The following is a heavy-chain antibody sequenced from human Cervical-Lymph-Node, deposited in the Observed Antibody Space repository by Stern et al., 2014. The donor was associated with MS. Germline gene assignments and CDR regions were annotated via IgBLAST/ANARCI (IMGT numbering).Heavy chain of an antibody. CDR3: ANAAALSCRSPSCYKAFEY. CDR1: GFTFTTSG. Sequence: QVQLVESGGGVVQPGGSLRLSCVASGFTFTTSGMHLIRQAQGTGLARVAVIPFDGSNQYYGDSVMGRFTISRHNSKNTVYLQMNSLRPEDTAVYYCANAAALSCRSPSCYKAFEYWGQGILVTVSS. D-gene: IGHD2-2*02. V-gene: IGHV3-30*18. J-gene: IGHJ4*02. CDR2: IPFDGSNQ.